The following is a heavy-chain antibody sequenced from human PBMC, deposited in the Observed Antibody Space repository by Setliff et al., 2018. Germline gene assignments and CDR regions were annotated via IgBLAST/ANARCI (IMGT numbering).Heavy chain of an antibody. D-gene: IGHD3-16*02. V-gene: IGHV1-18*01. Sequence: ASVKVSCKASGFTFRNYAISWVRQAAGQGLAWMGWISAYNGDTTYTQNLQGRVTLTTDTSTTTAYMQLMSLRSDDPAVYYCSAGPLYREKLSRVFDFWGQGTLVTVSS. CDR3: SAGPLYREKLSRVFDF. CDR2: ISAYNGDT. J-gene: IGHJ3*01. CDR1: GFTFRNYA.